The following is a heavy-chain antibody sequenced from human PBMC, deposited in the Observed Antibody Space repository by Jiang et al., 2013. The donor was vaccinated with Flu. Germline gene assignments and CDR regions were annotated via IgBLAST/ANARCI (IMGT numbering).Heavy chain of an antibody. Sequence: SGAEVKKPGASVKVSCKASGYTFTSYGISWVRQAPGQGLEWMGWISPFKGNTNYAQKLQGRVSMTTDTSTSTAYMELRSLRSDDTAVYYCAREGSISAGYHYNYYGMDVWGQGTTVTVSS. CDR2: ISPFKGNT. D-gene: IGHD1-1*01. CDR1: GYTFTSYG. V-gene: IGHV1-18*01. J-gene: IGHJ6*02. CDR3: AREGSISAGYHYNYYGMDV.